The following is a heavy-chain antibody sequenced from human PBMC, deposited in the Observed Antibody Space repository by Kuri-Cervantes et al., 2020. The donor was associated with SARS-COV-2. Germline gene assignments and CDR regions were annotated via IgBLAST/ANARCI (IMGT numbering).Heavy chain of an antibody. D-gene: IGHD6-13*01. J-gene: IGHJ5*02. CDR1: GFIFSDYY. CDR3: TLKQA. Sequence: GESLKISCTASGFIFSDYYMTWIRQAPGKGLEWVGRIESKTDGGTTDYAAPVKGRFTISRDDSKSIAYLQMNSLKTEDTAVYYCTLKQAWGQGTLVTVSS. CDR2: IESKTDGGTT. V-gene: IGHV3-15*04.